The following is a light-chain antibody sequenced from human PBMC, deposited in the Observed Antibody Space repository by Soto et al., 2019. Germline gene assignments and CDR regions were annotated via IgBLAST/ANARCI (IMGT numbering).Light chain of an antibody. CDR1: HDIGKS. Sequence: DFQMTQFPPSLSASIGDRVTVTCRASHDIGKSLAWYQQRPGESPSLLIYGASTLQSGVHARFSGSGSGTDFTLSINTLRPGDVATYYCQNYNDARFIFGGGTKVEVK. J-gene: IGKJ4*01. CDR2: GAS. V-gene: IGKV1-27*01. CDR3: QNYNDARFI.